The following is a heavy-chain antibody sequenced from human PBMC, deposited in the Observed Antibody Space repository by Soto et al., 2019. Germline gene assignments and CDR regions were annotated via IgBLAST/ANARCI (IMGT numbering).Heavy chain of an antibody. CDR1: GGSISSYY. J-gene: IGHJ5*02. V-gene: IGHV4-59*01. Sequence: PSETLSLTCTVSGGSISSYYWSWIRQPPGKGLEWIGYIYYSGSTNYNPSLKSRVTISVDTSKNQFSLKLSSVTAADTAVYYCARLYSGSYYLPSRGDNWFDPWGQGTLVTVPQ. D-gene: IGHD1-26*01. CDR2: IYYSGST. CDR3: ARLYSGSYYLPSRGDNWFDP.